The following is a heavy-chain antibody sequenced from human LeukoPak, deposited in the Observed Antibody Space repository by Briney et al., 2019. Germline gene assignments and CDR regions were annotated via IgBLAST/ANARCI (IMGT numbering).Heavy chain of an antibody. D-gene: IGHD4-23*01. J-gene: IGHJ4*02. V-gene: IGHV4-59*01. CDR3: ARVQAYGGKGYFDY. CDR1: GGSISRYY. Sequence: SEALSLTCTVSGGSISRYYWSWIRQPPGKGLEGLGYIYYSGSTNYNPSLKSRVTISVDTSKNQFSLKLSSVTAADTAVYYCARVQAYGGKGYFDYWGQGTLVTVSS. CDR2: IYYSGST.